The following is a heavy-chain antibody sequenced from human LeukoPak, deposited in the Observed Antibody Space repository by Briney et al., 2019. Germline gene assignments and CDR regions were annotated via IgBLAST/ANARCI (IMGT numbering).Heavy chain of an antibody. D-gene: IGHD3-22*01. CDR3: ARGRGYYYDSSDRYYFDC. V-gene: IGHV6-1*01. CDR2: TYYRSKWYN. Sequence: SQTLSLTCAISGDSVSSNSAAWNWIRQSPSRGLEWLGRTYYRSKWYNDYAVSVKSRITINPDTSKNQFSLQLNSVTPEDTAVYYCARGRGYYYDSSDRYYFDCWGQGTLVTVSS. CDR1: GDSVSSNSAA. J-gene: IGHJ4*02.